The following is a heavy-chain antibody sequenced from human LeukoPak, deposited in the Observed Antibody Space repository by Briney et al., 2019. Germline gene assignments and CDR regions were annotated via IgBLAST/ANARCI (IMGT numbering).Heavy chain of an antibody. CDR3: ARDYAYYGLGSYEQWFDP. CDR2: ISSSGSTI. J-gene: IGHJ5*02. V-gene: IGHV3-48*03. D-gene: IGHD3-10*01. CDR1: GFTFSSYE. Sequence: PGGSLRLSCAASGFTFSSYEMNWVRQAPGKGLEWVSYISSSGSTIYYADSVKGRFTISRDNAKNSLYLQMNSLRAEDTAVYYCARDYAYYGLGSYEQWFDPWGQGTLVTVSS.